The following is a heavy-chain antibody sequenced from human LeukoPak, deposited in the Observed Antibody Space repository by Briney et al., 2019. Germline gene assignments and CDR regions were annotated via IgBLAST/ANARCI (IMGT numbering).Heavy chain of an antibody. V-gene: IGHV4-59*01. CDR1: GGSISSYY. Sequence: PSETLSLTCTVSGGSISSYYWSWIRQPPGKGLEWIGYIYYSGSTNYNPSLKSRVTISVDTSKNQFSLKLSSVTAADTAVYYCARGPDYDPFDPWGQGTLVTFSS. CDR3: ARGPDYDPFDP. D-gene: IGHD3-16*01. CDR2: IYYSGST. J-gene: IGHJ5*02.